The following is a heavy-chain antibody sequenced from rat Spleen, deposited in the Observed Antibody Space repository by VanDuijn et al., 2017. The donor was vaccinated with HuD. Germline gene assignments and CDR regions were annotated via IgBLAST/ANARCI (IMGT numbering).Heavy chain of an antibody. CDR3: ATSTTVVTDYYVMDA. CDR2: ISPSGGST. Sequence: EVQLVESGGGLVQPGRSLKLSCAASGFTFSNYGMHWIRQAPTKGLEWVASISPSGGSTYYRDSVKGRFTISRDNAKSTLYLQMDSLRSEDTATYYCATSTTVVTDYYVMDAWGQGASVTVSS. CDR1: GFTFSNYG. V-gene: IGHV5-19*01. J-gene: IGHJ4*01. D-gene: IGHD1-1*01.